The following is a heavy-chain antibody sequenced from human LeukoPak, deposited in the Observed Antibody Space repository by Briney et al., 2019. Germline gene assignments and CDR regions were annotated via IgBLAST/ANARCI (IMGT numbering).Heavy chain of an antibody. CDR1: GDRVSSNSAA. CDR3: ARWLHQQADMDV. CDR2: TYYRSKWFN. D-gene: IGHD5-24*01. J-gene: IGHJ6*02. V-gene: IGHV6-1*01. Sequence: SQTLSLTCAISGDRVSSNSAAWNWIRQSPSRGLEWLGRTYYRSKWFNNYAISVKSRITIDPDTSKNQFSLQLNSVTPEDTAVYYSARWLHQQADMDVWGQGTTVTVSS.